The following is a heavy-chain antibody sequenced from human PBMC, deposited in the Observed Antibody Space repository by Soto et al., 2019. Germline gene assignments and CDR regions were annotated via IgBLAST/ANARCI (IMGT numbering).Heavy chain of an antibody. V-gene: IGHV3-30-3*01. D-gene: IGHD6-13*01. CDR3: ARNTWQQPRDYYYGMDV. CDR2: ISYDGGNK. CDR1: GFTFSNYA. J-gene: IGHJ6*02. Sequence: QVQLVESGGGVVQPGRSLRLSCAASGFTFSNYAMHWVHQAPGKGLEWVAVISYDGGNKYYADSVKGRLTISRDNSKNTLYLQMNSLRAEDTAVYYCARNTWQQPRDYYYGMDVWGQGTTVTVSS.